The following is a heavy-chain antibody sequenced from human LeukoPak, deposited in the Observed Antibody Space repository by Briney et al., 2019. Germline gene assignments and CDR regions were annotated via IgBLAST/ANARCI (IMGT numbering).Heavy chain of an antibody. CDR2: IWYDGSNK. CDR1: GFTFSSYG. Sequence: GRSLRLSCAASGFTFSSYGMHWVRQAPGKGLEWVAVIWYDGSNKYYADSVKGRFTISRDNSKNTLFLQMNSLRAEDTAEYYCARGDDYGGAWYYFDYWGQGTLVTVSS. CDR3: ARGDDYGGAWYYFDY. D-gene: IGHD4-23*01. V-gene: IGHV3-33*01. J-gene: IGHJ4*02.